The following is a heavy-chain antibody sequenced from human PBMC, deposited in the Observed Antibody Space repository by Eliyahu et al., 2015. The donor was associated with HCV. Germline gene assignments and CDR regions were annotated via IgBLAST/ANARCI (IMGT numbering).Heavy chain of an antibody. Sequence: QVQLVQSGAEVKKPGASVKVSCKASGYTFTGYXMXWVXXAPGQGLEWMGWINPNSGGTNYAQKFQGRVTMTRDTSISTAYMELSRLRSDDTAVYYCARDYRSGIRHILSSGYEYYYGMDVWGQGTTVTVSS. V-gene: IGHV1-2*02. CDR2: INPNSGGT. CDR3: ARDYRSGIRHILSSGYEYYYGMDV. D-gene: IGHD5-12*01. CDR1: GYTFTGYX. J-gene: IGHJ6*02.